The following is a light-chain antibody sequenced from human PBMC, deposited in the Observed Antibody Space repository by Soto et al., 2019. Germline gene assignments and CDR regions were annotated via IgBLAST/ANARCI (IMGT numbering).Light chain of an antibody. CDR1: SSNIRTGYD. CDR3: QSYDSSLSDWV. V-gene: IGLV1-40*01. CDR2: GNT. J-gene: IGLJ3*02. Sequence: QSVLTQPPSVSGAPGQRVTISCTGRSSNIRTGYDVHWYQQLPGTAPKLLIYGNTNRPSGVPDRFSGSKSGTSASLAITGLQAEDEADYYCQSYDSSLSDWVFGGGTKLTVL.